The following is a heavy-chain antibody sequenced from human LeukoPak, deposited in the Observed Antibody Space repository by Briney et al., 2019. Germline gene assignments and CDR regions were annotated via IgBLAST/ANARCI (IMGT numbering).Heavy chain of an antibody. D-gene: IGHD6-19*01. CDR3: ARSEPYSSGWYSYYYYGMDV. V-gene: IGHV4-59*01. J-gene: IGHJ6*02. CDR1: GGSISSYY. Sequence: ASETLSLTCTVSGGSISSYYWSWIRQPPGKGLEWIGYIYYSGSTNYNPSLKSRVTISVDTSKNQFYLKLSSVTAADTAVYYCARSEPYSSGWYSYYYYGMDVWGQGTTVTVSS. CDR2: IYYSGST.